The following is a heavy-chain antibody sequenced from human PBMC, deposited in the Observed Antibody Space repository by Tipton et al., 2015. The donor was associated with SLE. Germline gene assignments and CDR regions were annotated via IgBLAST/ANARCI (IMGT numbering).Heavy chain of an antibody. V-gene: IGHV3-11*04. CDR1: GFTFSDYY. Sequence: SLRLSCAASGFTFSDYYMSWIRQAPGKGLEWVSFIGLSGSAIYYADSVKGRFTISRDNAKNSLFLQMSSLRVEDTAVYYCAKHRRSPYYYMDVWGKGTTVTVSS. J-gene: IGHJ6*03. CDR2: IGLSGSAI. CDR3: AKHRRSPYYYMDV.